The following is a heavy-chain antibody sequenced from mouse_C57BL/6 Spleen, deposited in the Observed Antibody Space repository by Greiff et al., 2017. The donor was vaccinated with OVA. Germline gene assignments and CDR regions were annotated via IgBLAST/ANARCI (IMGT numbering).Heavy chain of an antibody. CDR2: IRNKANGYTT. CDR1: GFTFTDYY. CDR3: ATLHGWYFDV. J-gene: IGHJ1*03. Sequence: EVHLVESGGGLVQPGGSLSLSCAASGFTFTDYYMSWVRQPPGKALEWLGFIRNKANGYTTEYSASVKGRFTISRDNSQSILYLQMNALRAEDSATYYCATLHGWYFDVWGTGTTVTVSS. V-gene: IGHV7-3*01.